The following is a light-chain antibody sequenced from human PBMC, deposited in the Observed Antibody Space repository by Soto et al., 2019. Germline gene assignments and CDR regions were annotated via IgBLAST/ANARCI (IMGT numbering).Light chain of an antibody. Sequence: EMVMTQSPTTLSVSPGERATLSCRASQSINSSLAWYQQKPGQAPRLLIYDASTRATGVPARFSGSGSGTEFTLTISSLQPEDFAVYYCHQYSNSPPWTFGQGTKVEIK. J-gene: IGKJ1*01. CDR1: QSINSS. CDR2: DAS. V-gene: IGKV3-15*01. CDR3: HQYSNSPPWT.